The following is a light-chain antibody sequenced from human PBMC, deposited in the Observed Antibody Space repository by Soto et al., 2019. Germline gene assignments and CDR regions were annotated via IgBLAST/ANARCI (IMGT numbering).Light chain of an antibody. CDR3: LQDNSYPLT. J-gene: IGKJ1*01. V-gene: IGKV1-6*01. Sequence: AIQMTQSPSSLSASVGDRVTITCRASQGIGNDLGWYQQKPGKAPKVLIYGASSLQGGVPSRFSGSGSGTDFTLTISSQQPEDFATYYCLQDNSYPLTFGQGTKVEVK. CDR2: GAS. CDR1: QGIGND.